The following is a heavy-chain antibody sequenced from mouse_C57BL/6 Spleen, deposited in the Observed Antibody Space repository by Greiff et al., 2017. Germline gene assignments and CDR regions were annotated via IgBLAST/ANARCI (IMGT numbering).Heavy chain of an antibody. J-gene: IGHJ2*01. CDR2: IYPRSGNT. V-gene: IGHV1-81*01. CDR3: ARSPSYYFDY. CDR1: GYTFTSYG. Sequence: VKLQESGAELARPGASVKLSCKASGYTFTSYGISWVKQRTGQGLEWIGEIYPRSGNTYYNEKFKGKATLTADKSSSTAYMELRSLTSEDSAVYFCARSPSYYFDYWGQGTTLTVSS.